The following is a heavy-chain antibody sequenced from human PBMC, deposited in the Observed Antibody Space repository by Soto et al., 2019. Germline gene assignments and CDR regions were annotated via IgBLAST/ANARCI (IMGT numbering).Heavy chain of an antibody. CDR1: GYTFTNSA. Sequence: ASEKESCKASGYTFTNSAVHWVRQAPGQRLEWMGWINVANDKTRDSQKFQGRVTISRDTSASTAYMELRSLRSVDTAVYYCARWGHTIVGATHFDYWGQGTLVIVSS. CDR2: INVANDKT. V-gene: IGHV1-3*01. CDR3: ARWGHTIVGATHFDY. J-gene: IGHJ4*02. D-gene: IGHD1-26*01.